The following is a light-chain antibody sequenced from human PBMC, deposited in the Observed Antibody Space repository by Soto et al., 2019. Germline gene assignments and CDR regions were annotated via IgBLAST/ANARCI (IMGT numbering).Light chain of an antibody. CDR3: QHYGTSTVT. J-gene: IGKJ4*01. CDR1: QSVSGTS. CDR2: GAS. Sequence: EIVLTQSPDTQSLSPGERATLSCRASQSVSGTSLAWYQQKPGQSPSLLIHGASSRASDVPDRFSGSGSGTDFTLTISRLEPEDFAVYYCQHYGTSTVTFGGGTKVELK. V-gene: IGKV3-20*01.